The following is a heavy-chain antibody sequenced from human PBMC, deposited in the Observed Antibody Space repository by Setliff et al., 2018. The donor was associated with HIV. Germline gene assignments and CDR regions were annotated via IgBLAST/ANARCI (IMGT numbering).Heavy chain of an antibody. D-gene: IGHD1-20*01. CDR2: INPSGGTT. Sequence: ASVKVSCKASGYTFTSYYMFWVRQAPGQGLEWMGIINPSGGTTNYAQKFQGRVTMTRDTSTSTVLMELSSLTSEDTAVYYCATRLYPYDTGRQYNALGHFESWGQGTLVTVS. CDR1: GYTFTSYY. V-gene: IGHV1-46*01. J-gene: IGHJ4*02. CDR3: ATRLYPYDTGRQYNALGHFES.